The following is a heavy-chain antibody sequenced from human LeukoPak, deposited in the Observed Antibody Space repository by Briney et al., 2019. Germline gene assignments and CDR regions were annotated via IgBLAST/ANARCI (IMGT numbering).Heavy chain of an antibody. J-gene: IGHJ5*02. CDR3: ARGLISKSRRPQKKIHNWFAP. CDR2: INHSGST. D-gene: IGHD3/OR15-3a*01. Sequence: PSETLSLTCAVYGGSFSGYYWSWIRQPPGKGLEWIGEINHSGSTNYNPSLKSRVTISVDTSKNQFSLKLSSVTAADTAVYYCARGLISKSRRPQKKIHNWFAPGGKGPLVTVPS. V-gene: IGHV4-34*01. CDR1: GGSFSGYY.